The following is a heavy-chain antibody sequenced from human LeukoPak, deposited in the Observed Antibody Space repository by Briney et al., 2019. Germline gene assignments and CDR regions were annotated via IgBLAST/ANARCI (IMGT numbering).Heavy chain of an antibody. V-gene: IGHV1-18*01. D-gene: IGHD2-21*02. J-gene: IGHJ2*01. CDR3: ARDLKRVVTFGAYWYFDL. CDR2: ISAYNGKT. Sequence: GASVKVSCKASGYTFTIYGISWVRQAPGQGLEWMGWISAYNGKTNYAQKLQGRVTMTTDTSTSTAYMELRSLRSDDTAVYYCARDLKRVVTFGAYWYFDLWGRGTLVTVSS. CDR1: GYTFTIYG.